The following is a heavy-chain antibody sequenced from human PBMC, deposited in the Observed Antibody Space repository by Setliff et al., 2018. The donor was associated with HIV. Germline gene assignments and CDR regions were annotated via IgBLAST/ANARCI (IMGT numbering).Heavy chain of an antibody. CDR2: IDAAGSTT. J-gene: IGHJ4*02. D-gene: IGHD3-22*01. CDR3: ARDSWESSGYYSH. V-gene: IGHV3-74*01. Sequence: LRLSCAAAGFDFSNHWIHWVRQVAGKGLVWVSRIDAAGSTTAFADSVKGRFTISRDNSKNTVDLQMNSLRAEDTAVYYCARDSWESSGYYSHWGQGTLVTSPQ. CDR1: GFDFSNHW.